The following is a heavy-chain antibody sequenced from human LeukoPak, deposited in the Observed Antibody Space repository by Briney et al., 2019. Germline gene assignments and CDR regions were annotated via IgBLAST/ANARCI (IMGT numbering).Heavy chain of an antibody. V-gene: IGHV3-9*01. Sequence: GRSLRLSCAASGFTFDDYAMHWVRQAPGKGLEWVSGISWNSGSIGYADSVKGRFTISRDNAKNSLYLQMSSLRAEDTALYYCAKGRSITIFGVDLAFDYWGQGTLVTVSS. J-gene: IGHJ4*02. D-gene: IGHD3-3*01. CDR2: ISWNSGSI. CDR1: GFTFDDYA. CDR3: AKGRSITIFGVDLAFDY.